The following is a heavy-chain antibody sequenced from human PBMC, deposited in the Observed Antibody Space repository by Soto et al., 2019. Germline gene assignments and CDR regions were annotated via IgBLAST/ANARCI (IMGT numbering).Heavy chain of an antibody. CDR1: GGSISSYY. CDR3: AREIIAAAGPCWFDP. J-gene: IGHJ5*02. D-gene: IGHD6-13*01. V-gene: IGHV4-59*01. Sequence: PSETLSLTCTVSGGSISSYYWSWIRQPPGKGLEWIGYIYYSGSTNYNPSLKSRVTISVDTSKNQFSLKLSSVTAADTAVYYCAREIIAAAGPCWFDPWGQGTLVTVSS. CDR2: IYYSGST.